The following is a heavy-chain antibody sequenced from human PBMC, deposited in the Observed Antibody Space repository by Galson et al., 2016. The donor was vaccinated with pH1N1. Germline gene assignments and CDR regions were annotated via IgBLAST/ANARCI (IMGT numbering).Heavy chain of an antibody. Sequence: SVKVSCKASGYTFTKEYIHWVRQAPGQGLEWMGVIDPSNGGTTYTQKFQGLVTMTRDTSTNTVYMELGSLTSEDTAVYSCIRDQGRLRDFWGQGTLVTVSS. CDR3: IRDQGRLRDF. V-gene: IGHV1-46*01. CDR1: GYTFTKEY. J-gene: IGHJ4*02. CDR2: IDPSNGGT.